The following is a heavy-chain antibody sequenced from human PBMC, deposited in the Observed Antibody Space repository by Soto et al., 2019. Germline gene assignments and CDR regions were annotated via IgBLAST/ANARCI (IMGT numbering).Heavy chain of an antibody. V-gene: IGHV4-30-2*05. CDR2: IYHSGST. CDR1: GGSISSGGYS. CDR3: ARIVVIPAAPDYYNYYGVDV. J-gene: IGHJ6*02. Sequence: PSETLSLTCAVSGGSISSGGYSWSWIRQPPGKGLEWIGYIYHSGSTYYNPSLKSRVTMSVDTSKNQFSLKISSVTAADTSVYYCARIVVIPAAPDYYNYYGVDVWGQGTTVTVSS. D-gene: IGHD2-2*01.